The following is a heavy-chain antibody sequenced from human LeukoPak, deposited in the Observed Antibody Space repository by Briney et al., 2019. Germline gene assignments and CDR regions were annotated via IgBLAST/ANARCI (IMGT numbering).Heavy chain of an antibody. Sequence: GGSLRLSCAASGFTFSSYEMNWVRQAPGKGLEWVSYISSSGSTIYYADSVKGRFTISRDNSKNTLYLQMNSLRAEDTAVYYCAKDDVGRDHYYYMDVWGKGTTVTVSS. D-gene: IGHD1-1*01. CDR2: ISSSGSTI. V-gene: IGHV3-48*03. J-gene: IGHJ6*03. CDR3: AKDDVGRDHYYYMDV. CDR1: GFTFSSYE.